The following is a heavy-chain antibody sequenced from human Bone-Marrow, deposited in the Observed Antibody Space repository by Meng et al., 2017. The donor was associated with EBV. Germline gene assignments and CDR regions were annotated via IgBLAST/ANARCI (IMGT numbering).Heavy chain of an antibody. CDR2: LIPMSDAP. CDR3: ASESGRGFTPDY. CDR1: GGTFRSDA. V-gene: IGHV1-69*01. J-gene: IGHJ4*02. D-gene: IGHD3-10*01. Sequence: QVQVVQSGAWVKKPGSSVKVSCWTSGGTFRSDAVSWVRQAPGQGLEWMGGLIPMSDAPHYAQKFQGRVTITADESTSTHYMHLSGLTSDDTAVYYCASESGRGFTPDYWGQGTLVTVAS.